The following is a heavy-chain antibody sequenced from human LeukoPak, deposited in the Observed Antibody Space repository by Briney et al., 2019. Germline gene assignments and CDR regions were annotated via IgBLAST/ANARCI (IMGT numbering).Heavy chain of an antibody. J-gene: IGHJ6*03. Sequence: SETLSLTCTVSGGSIGSSAYSWGWIRQPPGKGLEWIGSIYYSGSTYYNPSLKSRVTISVDTSKNQFSLKLSSVTAADTAVYYCQGSSSSSNYYYYYMDVWGKGTTVTVSS. CDR1: GGSIGSSAYS. CDR3: QGSSSSSNYYYYYMDV. D-gene: IGHD6-6*01. V-gene: IGHV4-39*07. CDR2: IYYSGST.